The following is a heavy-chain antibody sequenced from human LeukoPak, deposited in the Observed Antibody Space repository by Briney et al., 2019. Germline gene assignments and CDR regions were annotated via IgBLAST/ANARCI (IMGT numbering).Heavy chain of an antibody. D-gene: IGHD6-13*01. CDR1: GGSISSYY. V-gene: IGHV4-59*01. CDR3: ARYTSSSYLFDP. J-gene: IGHJ5*02. Sequence: PSETLSLTCTVSGGSISSYYWSWIRQPPGKGLEWIGYIHYSGSANYNPSLKSRVTISIDTSKNQFSLELSSVTAADTAVYYCARYTSSSYLFDPWGQGTLATVSS. CDR2: IHYSGSA.